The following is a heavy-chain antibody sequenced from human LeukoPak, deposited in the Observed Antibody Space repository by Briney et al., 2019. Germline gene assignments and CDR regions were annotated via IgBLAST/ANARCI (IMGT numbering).Heavy chain of an antibody. CDR2: IRSKAYGGTT. D-gene: IGHD2-8*01. Sequence: GGSLRLSCATSGFTFSSYAMSWVRQAPGKGLEWVGFIRSKAYGGTTEYAASVKGRFTISRDDSKSIAYLQMNSLKTEDTAVYYCTRDRGVLMVYAAFDYWGQGTLVTVSS. CDR1: GFTFSSYA. CDR3: TRDRGVLMVYAAFDY. J-gene: IGHJ4*02. V-gene: IGHV3-49*04.